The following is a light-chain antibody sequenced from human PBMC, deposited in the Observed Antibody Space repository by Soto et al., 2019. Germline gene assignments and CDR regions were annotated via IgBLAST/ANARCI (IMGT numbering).Light chain of an antibody. CDR3: SSSSTSSAPVV. CDR2: EVS. V-gene: IGLV2-14*01. CDR1: SSDIGGSHF. J-gene: IGLJ2*01. Sequence: QSALTQPASVSGSPGQSITISCTGTSSDIGGSHFVSWYQQHPGKAPKLMIYEVSDRPSGVSNRFSGSKSANTASLTISGLQTEDEGDYYCSSSSTSSAPVVFGGGTQLTVL.